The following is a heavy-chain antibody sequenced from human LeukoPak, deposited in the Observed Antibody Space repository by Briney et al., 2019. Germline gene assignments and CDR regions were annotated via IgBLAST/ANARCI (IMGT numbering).Heavy chain of an antibody. Sequence: ASVKVSCTVSGGTFSSYAISWVRQAPGQGFEWMGGISPMYDITTYAETFQGRVTIAADESTNTAYMELSSLRSEDTAVYYCARDLTVTTTRKRGWFDPWGQGTLVTVSS. J-gene: IGHJ5*02. CDR2: ISPMYDIT. D-gene: IGHD4-17*01. CDR3: ARDLTVTTTRKRGWFDP. V-gene: IGHV1-69*13. CDR1: GGTFSSYA.